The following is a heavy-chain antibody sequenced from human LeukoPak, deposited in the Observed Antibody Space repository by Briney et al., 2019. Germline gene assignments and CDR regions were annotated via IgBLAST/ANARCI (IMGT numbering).Heavy chain of an antibody. Sequence: GASVKVSCKVSGYTLTELSMHWVRQAPGKGLEWMGGFDPEDGETIYAQKFQGRVTMTEDTSTDTAYMELSSLRSEDTAVYYCATSPSQLGYCTNGVCYFQDYWGQGTLVTVSS. J-gene: IGHJ4*02. CDR3: ATSPSQLGYCTNGVCYFQDY. D-gene: IGHD2-8*01. CDR1: GYTLTELS. V-gene: IGHV1-24*01. CDR2: FDPEDGET.